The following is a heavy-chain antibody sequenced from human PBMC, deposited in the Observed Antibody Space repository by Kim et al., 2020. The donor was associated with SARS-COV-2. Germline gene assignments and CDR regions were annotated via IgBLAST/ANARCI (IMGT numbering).Heavy chain of an antibody. Sequence: GGSLRLSCAASGFTFSSYAMHWVRQAPGKGLEWVAVISYDGSNTYYADSVKGRFTISRDNSKNTLYLQMNSLRAEDTAVYYCARSLGGGYSYGYDYWAQGTLVTVSS. D-gene: IGHD5-18*01. V-gene: IGHV3-30*04. J-gene: IGHJ4*02. CDR3: ARSLGGGYSYGYDY. CDR1: GFTFSSYA. CDR2: ISYDGSNT.